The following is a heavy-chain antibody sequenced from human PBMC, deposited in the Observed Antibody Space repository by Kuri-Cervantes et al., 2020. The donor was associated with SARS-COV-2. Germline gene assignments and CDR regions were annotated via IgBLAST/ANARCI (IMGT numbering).Heavy chain of an antibody. CDR2: ISAYNGNT. CDR3: ARDLRYSYGYYYYYYMDV. D-gene: IGHD5-18*01. Sequence: ASVKVSCKASGYTFTSYGISWVRQAPGQGLEWMGWISAYNGNTNYAQKLQGRVTMTTDTSTSTAYMELSSLRSEDTAVYYCARDLRYSYGYYYYYYMDVWGKGATVTVSS. J-gene: IGHJ6*03. V-gene: IGHV1-18*01. CDR1: GYTFTSYG.